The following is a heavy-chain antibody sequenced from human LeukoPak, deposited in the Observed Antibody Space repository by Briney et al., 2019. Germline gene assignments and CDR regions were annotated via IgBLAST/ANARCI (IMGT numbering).Heavy chain of an antibody. CDR2: INHSGST. V-gene: IGHV4-34*01. Sequence: PSETLSLTGAVYGGSFSGYYWSWIRQPPGKGLEWIGEINHSGSTNYNPSLKSRVTISVDTSKNQFSLKLSSVTTADTAVYYCARSRYWFDPWGQGTLVTVSS. CDR1: GGSFSGYY. J-gene: IGHJ5*02. CDR3: ARSRYWFDP.